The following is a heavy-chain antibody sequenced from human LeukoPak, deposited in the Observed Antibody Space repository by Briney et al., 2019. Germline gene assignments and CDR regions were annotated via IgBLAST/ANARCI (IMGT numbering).Heavy chain of an antibody. V-gene: IGHV3-7*01. D-gene: IGHD2-15*01. CDR2: INQDGSER. J-gene: IGHJ3*01. CDR1: GFTFRDYF. CDR3: ARETPTVPDGFDV. Sequence: GGSLRLSCAASGFTFRDYFMSGFGRAQGRRLEGGAYINQDGSERKYVDSVKGRFTISRDNAKDSLYLQMNSLRTEDTAVYYCARETPTVPDGFDVWGQGTMVTVSS.